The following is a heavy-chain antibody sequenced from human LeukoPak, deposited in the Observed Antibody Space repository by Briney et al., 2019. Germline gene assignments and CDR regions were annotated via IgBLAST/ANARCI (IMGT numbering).Heavy chain of an antibody. CDR2: INPNSGGT. V-gene: IGHV1-2*02. CDR1: GYTFTSYY. Sequence: ASVKVSCKTSGYTFTSYYMHWVRQAPGQGLEWMGWINPNSGGTNYAQKFQGRVTMTRDTSISTAYMELSRLRSDDTAVYYCARDDNYYGSGSDYNGNWFDPWGQGTLVTVSS. J-gene: IGHJ5*02. D-gene: IGHD3-10*01. CDR3: ARDDNYYGSGSDYNGNWFDP.